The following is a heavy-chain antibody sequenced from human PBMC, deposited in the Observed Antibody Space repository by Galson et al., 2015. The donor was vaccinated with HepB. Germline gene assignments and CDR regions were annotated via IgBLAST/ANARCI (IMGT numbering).Heavy chain of an antibody. CDR2: ISAYNGNT. CDR1: GYTFTSYG. CDR3: ATGMVRGGWYYHYGMDV. J-gene: IGHJ6*02. V-gene: IGHV1-18*04. Sequence: SVKVSCKASGYTFTSYGISWVRQAPGQGLEWMGWISAYNGNTNYAQKLQGRVTMTTDTSTSTAYMELRSLRSDDTAVYYCATGMVRGGWYYHYGMDVWGQGTTVTVSS. D-gene: IGHD3-10*01.